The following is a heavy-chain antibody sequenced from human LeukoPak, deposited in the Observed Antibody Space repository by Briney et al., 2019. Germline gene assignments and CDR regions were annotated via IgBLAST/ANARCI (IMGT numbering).Heavy chain of an antibody. Sequence: QSGGSLRLSCAASGFTFSSYAMHWVRQAPGKGLEWVANIKQDGSEKYYVDSVKGRFTISRDNAKNSVYLQMNSLRAEDTAVYYCARVLTSGYYPLHFDYWGQGTLVTVSS. CDR2: IKQDGSEK. CDR3: ARVLTSGYYPLHFDY. D-gene: IGHD3-3*01. CDR1: GFTFSSYA. V-gene: IGHV3-7*01. J-gene: IGHJ4*02.